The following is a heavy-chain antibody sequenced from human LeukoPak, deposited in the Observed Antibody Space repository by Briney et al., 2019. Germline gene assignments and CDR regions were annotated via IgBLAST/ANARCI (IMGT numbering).Heavy chain of an antibody. J-gene: IGHJ6*02. D-gene: IGHD6-13*01. V-gene: IGHV1-24*01. CDR3: ATGYLVTAGLMDV. Sequence: ASVKVSCKVSGYTLAELSMFWVRQAPGKGLEWMGSFDPEDGKTVYAQKFQGRVTMTEDTSTDTAYMELSSLRSEDTAVYYCATGYLVTAGLMDVWGQGTTVTVSS. CDR2: FDPEDGKT. CDR1: GYTLAELS.